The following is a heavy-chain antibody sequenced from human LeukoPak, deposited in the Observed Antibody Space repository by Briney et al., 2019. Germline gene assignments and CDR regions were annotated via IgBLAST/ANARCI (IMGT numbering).Heavy chain of an antibody. CDR2: IHTNGGT. CDR3: SRGGGYGDY. J-gene: IGHJ4*02. Sequence: SETLSLTCTVSGASITSFYYNWIRRSAGKGLEWIGRIHTNGGTDYRPSLNSRVTMSVDTSKKQISLKLTSVTAADTAVYFCSRGGGYGDYWGQGILVTVSS. CDR1: GASITSFY. D-gene: IGHD5-12*01. V-gene: IGHV4-4*07.